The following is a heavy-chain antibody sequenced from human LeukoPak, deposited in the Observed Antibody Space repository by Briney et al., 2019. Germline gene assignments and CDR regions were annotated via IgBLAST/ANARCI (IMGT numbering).Heavy chain of an antibody. CDR2: MFPNGRQE. CDR3: ARAVAAADSY. D-gene: IGHD6-13*01. CDR1: GFTFSTYH. V-gene: IGHV3-7*04. Sequence: PGGSLRLSCAASGFTFSTYHMSWVRQAPGKGLECVAHMFPNGRQESCVDSVKGRFTVSRDKAKNSVFLQMNSLRAEDTAVYSCARAVAAADSYWGRGTLVTVSS. J-gene: IGHJ4*02.